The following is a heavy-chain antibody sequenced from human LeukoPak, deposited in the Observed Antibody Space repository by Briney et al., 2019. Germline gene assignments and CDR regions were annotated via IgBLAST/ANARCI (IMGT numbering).Heavy chain of an antibody. CDR3: ARDSITIFGVPGGWFDP. D-gene: IGHD3-3*01. CDR2: IYYSGST. V-gene: IGHV4-30-4*08. CDR1: GGSISSGDYY. Sequence: SQTLSLTCTVSGGSISSGDYYWSWIRQPSGKGLEWIGYIYYSGSTYYNPSLKSRVTISVDTSKNQFSLKLSSVTAADTAVYYCARDSITIFGVPGGWFDPWGQGTLVTVSS. J-gene: IGHJ5*02.